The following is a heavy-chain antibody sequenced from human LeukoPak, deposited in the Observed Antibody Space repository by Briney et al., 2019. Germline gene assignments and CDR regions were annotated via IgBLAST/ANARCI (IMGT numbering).Heavy chain of an antibody. J-gene: IGHJ4*02. CDR2: INEDGSEK. Sequence: PGGSLRLSCAASGFTFSRYWMTWVRQAPGKGLEWVANINEDGSEKYYVDSVKGRFSISRDNAKKSLYLQMNSLRAEDTAVYYCAISSHVGGTRGYWGQGTLVTVSS. CDR3: AISSHVGGTRGY. V-gene: IGHV3-7*01. D-gene: IGHD1-26*01. CDR1: GFTFSRYW.